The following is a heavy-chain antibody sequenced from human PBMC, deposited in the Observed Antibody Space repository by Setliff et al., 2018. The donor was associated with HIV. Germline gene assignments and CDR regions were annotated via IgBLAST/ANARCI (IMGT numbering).Heavy chain of an antibody. D-gene: IGHD4-17*01. Sequence: SETLSLTCTVSGGSISSDGYYWGWIRQPPGKGLEWIGSVYHSGKTYYNPSLKSRVTISVDTSNNQISLRLSSVTAADTAMYYCVRDDYGYNGKGFDYWGPGTLVTVSS. CDR2: VYHSGKT. J-gene: IGHJ4*02. V-gene: IGHV4-38-2*02. CDR1: GGSISSDGYY. CDR3: VRDDYGYNGKGFDY.